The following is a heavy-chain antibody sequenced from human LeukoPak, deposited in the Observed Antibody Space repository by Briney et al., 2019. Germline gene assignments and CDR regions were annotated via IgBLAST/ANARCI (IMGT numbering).Heavy chain of an antibody. J-gene: IGHJ3*02. CDR2: ISGSGGST. Sequence: SGGSLRLSCAASGFTFSSYAMSWVRQAPGKGLEWVSAISGSGGSTYHADSVKGRFTISRDNSKNTLYLQMNSLRAEDTAVYYCAKASGTMVRGVIINDAFDIWGQGTMVTVSS. CDR1: GFTFSSYA. V-gene: IGHV3-23*01. CDR3: AKASGTMVRGVIINDAFDI. D-gene: IGHD3-10*01.